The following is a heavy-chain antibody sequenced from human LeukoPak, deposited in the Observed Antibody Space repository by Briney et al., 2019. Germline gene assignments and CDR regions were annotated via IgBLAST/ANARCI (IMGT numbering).Heavy chain of an antibody. CDR2: ISYDGSNK. D-gene: IGHD5-18*01. V-gene: IGHV3-30-3*01. CDR1: GFTFSSHA. CDR3: ARALGRGYSYGSVFDY. J-gene: IGHJ4*02. Sequence: GGSLRLSCAASGFTFSSHAMHWVRQAPGKGLEWVAVISYDGSNKYYADSVKGRFTISRDNSKNTLYLQMNSLRAEDTAVYYCARALGRGYSYGSVFDYWGQGTLVTVSS.